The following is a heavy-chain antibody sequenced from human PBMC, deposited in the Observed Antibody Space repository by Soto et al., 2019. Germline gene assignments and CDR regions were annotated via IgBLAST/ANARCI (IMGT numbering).Heavy chain of an antibody. CDR2: LAPISGSP. J-gene: IGHJ3*01. V-gene: IGHV1-69*18. CDR1: GDTFSHYV. D-gene: IGHD1-26*01. Sequence: VQMVQSGAEVKEPGSSVNVSCTNSGDTFSHYVMSWVRQAPGQGLEWMGSLAPISGSPNYAERFEGRLTISADAGTSTMYMELRSLKYDDTAVYYCARIGVGSRRWGQGTMVTVSS. CDR3: ARIGVGSRR.